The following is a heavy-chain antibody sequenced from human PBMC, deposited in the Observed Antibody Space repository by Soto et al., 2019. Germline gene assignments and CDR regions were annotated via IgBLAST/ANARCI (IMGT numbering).Heavy chain of an antibody. Sequence: PGGSLRLSCAASGFTFSSYAMSWVRQAPGKGLEWVSAISGSGGSTYYADSVKGRFTISRDNSTNTLYLQMNSLRAEDTAVYYCAKDSGWFGELFRHFDYWGQGTLVTVSS. D-gene: IGHD3-10*01. CDR1: GFTFSSYA. CDR3: AKDSGWFGELFRHFDY. J-gene: IGHJ4*02. CDR2: ISGSGGST. V-gene: IGHV3-23*01.